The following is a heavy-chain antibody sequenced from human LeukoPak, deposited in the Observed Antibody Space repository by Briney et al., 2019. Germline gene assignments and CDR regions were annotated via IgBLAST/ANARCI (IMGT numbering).Heavy chain of an antibody. CDR2: ISYDGSNK. CDR3: AKSRSVDY. V-gene: IGHV3-30-3*02. CDR1: GYTFSSYA. J-gene: IGHJ4*02. Sequence: GSLRLSCAASGYTFSSYAMHWVRQAPGKGLEWVAVISYDGSNKYYADSVKGRFTISRDNSKNTLYLQMNSLRAEDTAVYYCAKSRSVDYWGQGTLVTVSS.